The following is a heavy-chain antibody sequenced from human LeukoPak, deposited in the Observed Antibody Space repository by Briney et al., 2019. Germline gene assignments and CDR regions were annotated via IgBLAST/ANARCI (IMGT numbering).Heavy chain of an antibody. CDR2: IYYSGST. CDR3: ARLRSWPLNWFDP. V-gene: IGHV4-39*01. Sequence: SETLSLTCTVSGGSISSSSYYWGWIRQPPGKGLEWIGSIYYSGSTYYNPSLKSRVTISVDTSKNQFSLKLSSVTAADTAVYYCARLRSWPLNWFDPWGQGTLGTVSS. CDR1: GGSISSSSYY. J-gene: IGHJ5*02. D-gene: IGHD6-13*01.